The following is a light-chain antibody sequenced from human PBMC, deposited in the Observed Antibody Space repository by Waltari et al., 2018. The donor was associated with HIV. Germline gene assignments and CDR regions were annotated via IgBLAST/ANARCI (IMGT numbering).Light chain of an antibody. CDR2: EDN. V-gene: IGLV3-10*01. Sequence: SYALTQSPSMSVSPRQTARITCSGAALPTKYTYWYQQKSGQAPVLVIYEDNRRFSGIPERFSGSKSGTVATLIIAGAQVDDEADYYCYSSDIFGDYWVFGGGTKLTVL. J-gene: IGLJ3*02. CDR3: YSSDIFGDYWV. CDR1: ALPTKY.